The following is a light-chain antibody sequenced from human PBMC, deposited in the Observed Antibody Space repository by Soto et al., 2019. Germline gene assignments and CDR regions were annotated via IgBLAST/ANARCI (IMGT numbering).Light chain of an antibody. J-gene: IGKJ1*01. CDR1: QSISSW. CDR3: QQYNTYPET. V-gene: IGKV1-5*01. CDR2: DAS. Sequence: DMLMTQYPSTLSASVGDRVTITCRASQSISSWLAWYQQKAGKAPKLLIYDASTLESGVPSRFSGSGSGTEFTLTITSLQPDDFATYYCQQYNTYPETFGQGTKVDI.